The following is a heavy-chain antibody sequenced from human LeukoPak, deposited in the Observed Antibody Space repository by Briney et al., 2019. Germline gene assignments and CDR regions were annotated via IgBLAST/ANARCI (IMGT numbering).Heavy chain of an antibody. V-gene: IGHV4-59*01. Sequence: SETLSLTCTVSGGSISRYYWSWIRQPPGEGLEWIGYIYYSGSTNYNPSLKSRVTISVDKSKNQFSLKLSSVTAADTAVYYCARWTGSYASGFDYWGQGTLVTVSS. J-gene: IGHJ4*02. CDR3: ARWTGSYASGFDY. CDR1: GGSISRYY. CDR2: IYYSGST. D-gene: IGHD1-26*01.